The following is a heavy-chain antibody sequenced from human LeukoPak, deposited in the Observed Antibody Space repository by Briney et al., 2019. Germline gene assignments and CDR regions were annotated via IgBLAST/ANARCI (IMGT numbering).Heavy chain of an antibody. V-gene: IGHV4-59*01. J-gene: IGHJ6*02. Sequence: SETLSLTCTVSGGSINNYYWSWIRQPPGKGLEWIGYIYYSGTTDYNPSLKSRVTISVDTSKNQFSLRLSSVTAADTAVYYCARRGNMIPAWFYGMDVWGQGTTVTVSS. CDR1: GGSINNYY. CDR3: ARRGNMIPAWFYGMDV. D-gene: IGHD3-22*01. CDR2: IYYSGTT.